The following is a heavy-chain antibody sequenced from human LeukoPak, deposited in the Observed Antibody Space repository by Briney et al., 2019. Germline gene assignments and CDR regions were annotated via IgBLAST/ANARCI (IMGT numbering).Heavy chain of an antibody. J-gene: IGHJ4*02. Sequence: GSVNVSCKASGYTFTGYYLHWVRQAPGQGVEWMGWINPNSGGTNTAQTFQGSLTMTRDTSISTAYMELRRLRSDDTAVYYCARSVVVIPAATLDRYYFDYWGQGTLVTVSS. CDR3: ARSVVVIPAATLDRYYFDY. D-gene: IGHD2-2*01. CDR2: INPNSGGT. CDR1: GYTFTGYY. V-gene: IGHV1-2*02.